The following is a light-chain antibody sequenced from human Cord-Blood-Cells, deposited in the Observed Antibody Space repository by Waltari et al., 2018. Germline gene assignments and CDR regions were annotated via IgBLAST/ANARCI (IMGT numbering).Light chain of an antibody. CDR2: AAS. Sequence: DIQMPQSPSSLSASVGDRVTITCRASQSISSYLNWYQQKPGNAPKLLIYAASSLQSGVPSRFSGSGSGTDFTLTISSLQPEDFATYYCQQSYSTPYTFGQGTKLEIK. V-gene: IGKV1-39*01. CDR1: QSISSY. J-gene: IGKJ2*01. CDR3: QQSYSTPYT.